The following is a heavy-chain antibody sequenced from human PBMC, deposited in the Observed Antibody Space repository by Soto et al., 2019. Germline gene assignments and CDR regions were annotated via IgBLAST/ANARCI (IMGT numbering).Heavy chain of an antibody. Sequence: QVQLMQSGAEVKKPGSSVKVSCKASGGTFSSYAISWVRQAPGQGLEWMGGIIPIFGTANYAQKFQGRVTITADESTSTAYMELSSLRSEDTAVYYCARGNCSSTSCYLNYGMDVWGQGTTVTVSS. CDR3: ARGNCSSTSCYLNYGMDV. D-gene: IGHD2-2*01. CDR1: GGTFSSYA. CDR2: IIPIFGTA. V-gene: IGHV1-69*01. J-gene: IGHJ6*02.